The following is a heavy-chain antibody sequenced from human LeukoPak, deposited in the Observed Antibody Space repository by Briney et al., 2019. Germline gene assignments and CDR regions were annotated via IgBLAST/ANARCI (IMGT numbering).Heavy chain of an antibody. J-gene: IGHJ4*02. CDR1: GYSISSGYY. Sequence: SETLSLACTGSGYSISSGYYWGWDRQPPGKGLEWIGSIYHSGSTYYNPSLKSRVTISVDTSKNQFSLKLSSVTAADTAVYYCARGGRYSYGFCDYWGQGTLVTVSS. V-gene: IGHV4-38-2*02. D-gene: IGHD5-18*01. CDR2: IYHSGST. CDR3: ARGGRYSYGFCDY.